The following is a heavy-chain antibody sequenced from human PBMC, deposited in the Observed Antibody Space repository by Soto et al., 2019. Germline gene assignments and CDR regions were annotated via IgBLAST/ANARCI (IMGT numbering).Heavy chain of an antibody. CDR2: IIPILGIA. CDR1: GGTFSSYG. D-gene: IGHD2-2*01. J-gene: IGHJ5*02. CDR3: ARGSEDILVVSVAPWYNWFDP. Sequence: QVQLVQSGAEVKKPGSSVKVSCKASGGTFSSYGLSWVRQAPGQGLEWMGGIIPILGIANYAEKFQGRVTIIADESTNAAEMELSSLTYEDTGVYYWARGSEDILVVSVAPWYNWFDPCGQGALVTVSS. V-gene: IGHV1-69*01.